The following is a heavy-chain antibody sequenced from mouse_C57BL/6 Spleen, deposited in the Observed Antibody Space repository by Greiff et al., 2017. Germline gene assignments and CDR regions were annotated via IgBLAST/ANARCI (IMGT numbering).Heavy chain of an antibody. CDR2: IEPSDSDT. Sequence: QVQLQQPGAELVRPGSSVKLSCKASGYTFTSYWMHWVKQRPIQGLEWIGNIEPSDSDTHYNQKFKDKATLTVDKSSSTAYMQLSSLTSEDSAVYYCARCPLSNGAPYYFECWGKGTTLTVS. CDR3: ARCPLSNGAPYYFEC. D-gene: IGHD1-1*02. V-gene: IGHV1-52*01. CDR1: GYTFTSYW. J-gene: IGHJ2*01.